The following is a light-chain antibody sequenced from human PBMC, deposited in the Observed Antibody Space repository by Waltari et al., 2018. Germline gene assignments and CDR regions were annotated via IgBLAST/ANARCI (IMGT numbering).Light chain of an antibody. CDR1: QTVDY. Sequence: CRVSQTVDYLSWYQHKPGEAPKLLIYETSTLQSGVPTRFSGSKFGTTFILTISSLQPEEFATYFCQPNYDTPRTFGQGTKVDIK. V-gene: IGKV1-39*01. CDR2: ETS. CDR3: QPNYDTPRT. J-gene: IGKJ2*02.